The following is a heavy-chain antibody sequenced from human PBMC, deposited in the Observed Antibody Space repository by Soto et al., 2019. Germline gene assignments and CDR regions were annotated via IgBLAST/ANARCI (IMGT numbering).Heavy chain of an antibody. V-gene: IGHV1-18*01. Sequence: GASVKVSCKASGYTFTSYGISWVRQAPGQGLEWMGWISAYNGNTNYAQKLQGRVTMTTDTSTSTAYMELRSLRSDDTAVYYCAREYDFCSGYPFRYYYGMDVWGQGTTVTVSS. D-gene: IGHD3-3*01. J-gene: IGHJ6*02. CDR3: AREYDFCSGYPFRYYYGMDV. CDR2: ISAYNGNT. CDR1: GYTFTSYG.